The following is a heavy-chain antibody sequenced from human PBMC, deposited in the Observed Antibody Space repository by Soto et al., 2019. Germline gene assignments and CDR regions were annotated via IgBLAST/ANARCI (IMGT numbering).Heavy chain of an antibody. CDR1: GGSVSSGSYY. CDR3: ARGLQTPVHFDY. J-gene: IGHJ4*02. D-gene: IGHD6-6*01. Sequence: PSETLSLTCTVSGGSVSSGSYYWSWIRQPPGKGLEWIGYIYYSGSTNYNPSLKSRVTISVDTSKNQFSLKLSSVTAADTAVYYCARGLQTPVHFDYWGQGTLVTVSS. V-gene: IGHV4-61*01. CDR2: IYYSGST.